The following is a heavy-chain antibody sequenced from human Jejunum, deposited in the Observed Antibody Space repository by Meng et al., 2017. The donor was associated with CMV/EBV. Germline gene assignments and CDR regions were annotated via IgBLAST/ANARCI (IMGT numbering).Heavy chain of an antibody. CDR1: GFNFNSYE. D-gene: IGHD1-26*01. Sequence: CAMSGFNFNSYEMNWVRQAPGKGLEWVAYISGPGNTIYYADSVKGRFTIARDNAKNSLFLQMSGLRAEDTAVYYCARLQWAASDHWGQGALVTVSS. CDR3: ARLQWAASDH. CDR2: ISGPGNTI. V-gene: IGHV3-48*03. J-gene: IGHJ4*02.